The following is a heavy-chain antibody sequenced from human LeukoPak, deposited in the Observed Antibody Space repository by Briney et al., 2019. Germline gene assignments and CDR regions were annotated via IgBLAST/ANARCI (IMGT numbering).Heavy chain of an antibody. D-gene: IGHD5-18*01. CDR1: GVSITSNY. V-gene: IGHV4-59*01. J-gene: IGHJ4*02. Sequence: SETLSLTCTVSGVSITSNYWSWIRQPPGKGLEWLGYTHHSGATSYNPSLKSRSTMSLDTSNNQFSLRLSSVTAADTAVYYCARSSGHSYGDFDYWGQGNLVTVSS. CDR2: THHSGAT. CDR3: ARSSGHSYGDFDY.